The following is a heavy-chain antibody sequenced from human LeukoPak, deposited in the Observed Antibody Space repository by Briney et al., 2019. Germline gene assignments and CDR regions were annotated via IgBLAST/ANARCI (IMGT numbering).Heavy chain of an antibody. CDR2: ISAYNGNT. Sequence: GASVKVSCKASGYSFSNYGISWVRQALGQGPEWMGWISAYNGNTKYAQKFQDRVTMTTDTSTSTAYMELRSLRSDDTAVFYCARGFPPRRNYDRSGYYSYFFDYWGQGTLVTVSS. J-gene: IGHJ4*02. CDR1: GYSFSNYG. CDR3: ARGFPPRRNYDRSGYYSYFFDY. V-gene: IGHV1-18*01. D-gene: IGHD3-22*01.